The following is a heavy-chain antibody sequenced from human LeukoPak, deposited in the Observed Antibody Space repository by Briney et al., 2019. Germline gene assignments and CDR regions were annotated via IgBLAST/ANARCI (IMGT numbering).Heavy chain of an antibody. J-gene: IGHJ4*02. Sequence: PSETLSLNCTVSGGSISSSSYYWGWLRQPPGKGREWIGSIYYTRSTYYYPARKSRITVSVDTSKNQFPLKLSSVAAADTAVYYCARADNPLELGGYYLFDYWGQGTLVTVSS. CDR2: IYYTRST. V-gene: IGHV4-39*06. CDR3: ARADNPLELGGYYLFDY. CDR1: GGSISSSSYY. D-gene: IGHD3-22*01.